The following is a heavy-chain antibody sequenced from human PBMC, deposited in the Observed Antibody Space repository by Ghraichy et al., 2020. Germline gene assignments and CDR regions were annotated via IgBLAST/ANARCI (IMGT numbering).Heavy chain of an antibody. V-gene: IGHV3-49*03. CDR1: GFTFGDYA. Sequence: GESLNISCTASGFTFGDYAMSWFRQAPGKGLEWVGFIRSKAYGGTTEYAASVKGRFTISRDDSKSIAYLQMNSLKTEDTAVYYCTRDLGYSGYEGYGMDVWGQGTTVTVSS. J-gene: IGHJ6*02. CDR2: IRSKAYGGTT. CDR3: TRDLGYSGYEGYGMDV. D-gene: IGHD5-12*01.